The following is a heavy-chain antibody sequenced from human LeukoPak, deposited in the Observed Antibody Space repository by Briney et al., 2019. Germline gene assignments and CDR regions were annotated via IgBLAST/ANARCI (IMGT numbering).Heavy chain of an antibody. Sequence: ASVKVSCKASGYTFTSDGISWVRQAPEQGLEWMGWISAYNGNTNFAQKLQGRVTMTTDTSTSTAYMEMRSLRADDTAVYYCARPYYDSSAPPYDYWGQGTLVTVSS. CDR3: ARPYYDSSAPPYDY. CDR2: ISAYNGNT. J-gene: IGHJ4*02. CDR1: GYTFTSDG. D-gene: IGHD3-22*01. V-gene: IGHV1-18*01.